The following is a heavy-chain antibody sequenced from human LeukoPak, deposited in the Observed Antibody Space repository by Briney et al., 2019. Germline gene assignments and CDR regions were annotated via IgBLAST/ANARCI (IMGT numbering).Heavy chain of an antibody. CDR1: GFTFSSYA. CDR3: ARAKSTTFWSGYHPFDY. J-gene: IGHJ4*02. Sequence: GGSLRLSCAASGFTFSSYAMSWVRQAPGKGLEWVSAISGSGGSTYYADSVKGRFTISRDNSKNTLYLQMNSLRAEDTAVYYCARAKSTTFWSGYHPFDYWGQGTLVIVSS. D-gene: IGHD3-3*01. CDR2: ISGSGGST. V-gene: IGHV3-23*01.